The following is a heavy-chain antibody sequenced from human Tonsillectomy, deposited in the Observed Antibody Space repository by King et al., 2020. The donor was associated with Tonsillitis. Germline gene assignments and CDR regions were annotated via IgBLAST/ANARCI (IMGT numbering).Heavy chain of an antibody. CDR2: ISGSGGST. CDR1: GFTFSSYA. CDR3: AKDSAYSSASGGVGGMDV. J-gene: IGHJ6*02. V-gene: IGHV3-23*04. Sequence: VQLVESGGGLVQPGGSLRLSCVASGFTFSSYAMSWVRQAPGKGLEWVSGISGSGGSTYYADSVKGRFTISRDNSKNTLYLQMNSLRAEDTAVHYCAKDSAYSSASGGVGGMDVWGQGTTVTVSS. D-gene: IGHD6-6*01.